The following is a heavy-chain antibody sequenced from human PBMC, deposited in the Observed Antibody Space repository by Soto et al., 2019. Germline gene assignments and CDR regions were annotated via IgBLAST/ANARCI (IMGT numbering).Heavy chain of an antibody. J-gene: IGHJ4*02. Sequence: QVQVVQSGAEVKKPESSVKVSCKPSGGTFNTYTVNWVRLAPGHGLEWMGRFIPILDMANYAQKFQDRVTLPADRSTFTAYMELNRLTSEAPAVYYCAITYCRDNSCQRGFDLWGPGTRVTVSS. CDR1: GGTFNTYT. CDR2: FIPILDMA. CDR3: AITYCRDNSCQRGFDL. D-gene: IGHD2-21*01. V-gene: IGHV1-69*02.